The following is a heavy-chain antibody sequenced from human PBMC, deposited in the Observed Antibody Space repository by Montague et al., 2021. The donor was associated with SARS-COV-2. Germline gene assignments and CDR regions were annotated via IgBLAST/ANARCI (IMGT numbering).Heavy chain of an antibody. Sequence: SETLSLTCTVSGGSISSYYWSWIRQPPGKELEWIGYIYYTGSTNXNPSLKSRVTISVDTSKNQFSLKLSSVTVADTAVYYCARGREYSSWTGFDYWGQGTMVTVSS. CDR2: IYYTGST. V-gene: IGHV4-59*01. D-gene: IGHD6-6*01. J-gene: IGHJ4*02. CDR1: GGSISSYY. CDR3: ARGREYSSWTGFDY.